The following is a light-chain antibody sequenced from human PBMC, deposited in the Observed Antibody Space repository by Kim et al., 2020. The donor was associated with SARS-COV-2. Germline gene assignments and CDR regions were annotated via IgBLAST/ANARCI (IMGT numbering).Light chain of an antibody. J-gene: IGLJ2*01. V-gene: IGLV3-21*04. Sequence: SYELTQPPSVSVAPGKTARITCGGNNIGSKSVHWYQQKPGQAPVLAIYYDSDRPSGIPERFSGSNSGNTATLTISTVEAGDEADYYCQVWDSSSDPVVFG. CDR2: YDS. CDR3: QVWDSSSDPVV. CDR1: NIGSKS.